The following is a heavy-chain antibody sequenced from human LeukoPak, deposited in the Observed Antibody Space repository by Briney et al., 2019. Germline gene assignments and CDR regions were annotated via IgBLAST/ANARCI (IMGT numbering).Heavy chain of an antibody. CDR2: ISYDGSNK. V-gene: IGHV3-30-3*01. J-gene: IGHJ4*02. Sequence: GGSLRLSWAASGFTFSSYAMHWVRQAPGKGLEWVAVISYDGSNKYYADSVKGRFTISRDNSKNTLYLQMNSLRAEDTAVYYCARDLQQLPYYWGQGTLVTVSS. D-gene: IGHD6-13*01. CDR1: GFTFSSYA. CDR3: ARDLQQLPYY.